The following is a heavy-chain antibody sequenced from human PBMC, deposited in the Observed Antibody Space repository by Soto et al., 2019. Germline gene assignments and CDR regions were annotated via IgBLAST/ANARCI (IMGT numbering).Heavy chain of an antibody. D-gene: IGHD3-3*01. Sequence: SETLSLTCTVSGGSISSGGYYWSWIRQHPGKGLEWIGYIYYSGSTYYNPSLKSRVTISVDTSKNQFSLKLSSVTAADTAVYYCARANYDFWSGLVHGMDVWGQGTTVTVSS. J-gene: IGHJ6*02. CDR2: IYYSGST. V-gene: IGHV4-31*03. CDR1: GGSISSGGYY. CDR3: ARANYDFWSGLVHGMDV.